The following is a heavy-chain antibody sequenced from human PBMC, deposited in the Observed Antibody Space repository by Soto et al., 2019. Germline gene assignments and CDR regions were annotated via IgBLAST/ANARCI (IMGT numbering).Heavy chain of an antibody. V-gene: IGHV3-30*18. CDR3: AKPQANFYDSSGYFDF. D-gene: IGHD3-22*01. J-gene: IGHJ4*02. CDR2: ISYDGTKK. CDR1: GFTFSSFG. Sequence: GGSLRLSCAASGFTFSSFGIHWVRQAPGKGLEWVAVISYDGTKKYYADSVKGRFTISRDNSKNTLYLQMNSLRAEDTAVYYCAKPQANFYDSSGYFDFWGQGTLVTVSS.